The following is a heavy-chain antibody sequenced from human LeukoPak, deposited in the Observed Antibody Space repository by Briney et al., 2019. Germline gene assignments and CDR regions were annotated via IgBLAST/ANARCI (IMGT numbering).Heavy chain of an antibody. Sequence: GGSLRLSCGVSGFTFNSYEMNWVRQAPGKGLEWVAFIRYDGSNKYYADSVKGRFTISRDNSKNTLYLQMNSLRAEDTAVYYCAKDPSRYAAAGTGADYWGQGTLVTVSS. CDR3: AKDPSRYAAAGTGADY. CDR2: IRYDGSNK. V-gene: IGHV3-30*02. J-gene: IGHJ4*02. D-gene: IGHD6-13*01. CDR1: GFTFNSYE.